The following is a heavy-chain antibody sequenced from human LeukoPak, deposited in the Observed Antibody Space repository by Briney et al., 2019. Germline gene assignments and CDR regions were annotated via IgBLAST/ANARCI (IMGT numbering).Heavy chain of an antibody. CDR3: AKDYSKTSYYGSGTYYRPNWFDP. CDR1: GFTFSSYA. D-gene: IGHD3-10*01. CDR2: ITGSGGRT. V-gene: IGHV3-23*01. Sequence: GGSLRLSRAASGFTFSSYAMNWVRQAPGKGLEWVSAITGSGGRTYYADSVKGRFTISRDNSKNTLYLQMNSLRPDDTAVYYCAKDYSKTSYYGSGTYYRPNWFDPWGQGTLVTVSS. J-gene: IGHJ5*02.